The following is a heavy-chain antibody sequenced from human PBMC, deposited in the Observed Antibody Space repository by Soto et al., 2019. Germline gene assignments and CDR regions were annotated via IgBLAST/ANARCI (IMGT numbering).Heavy chain of an antibody. CDR1: GGTFSSYA. CDR2: IIPIFGTA. CDR3: TSSYCSGGSCPLYYYDSSGYYDDY. Sequence: ASVKVSCKASGGTFSSYAISWVRQAPGQGLEWMGGIIPIFGTANYAQKFQGRVTITADESTSTAYMELSSLRSEDTAVYYCTSSYCSGGSCPLYYYDSSGYYDDYWGQGTLVTVSS. V-gene: IGHV1-69*13. J-gene: IGHJ4*02. D-gene: IGHD3-22*01.